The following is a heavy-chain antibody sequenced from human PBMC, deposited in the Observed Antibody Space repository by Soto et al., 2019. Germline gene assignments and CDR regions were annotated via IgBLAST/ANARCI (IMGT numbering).Heavy chain of an antibody. J-gene: IGHJ6*02. CDR3: ASLMSSGYYYGMDV. CDR1: GGTFSSYT. CDR2: IIPILGIV. Sequence: QVQLVQSGAEVKKPESSVKVSCKASGGTFSSYTISWVRQAPGQGLEWMGRIIPILGIVNYAQKFQGRVTITADKSTSTAYMELSSLRSEDTAVYYCASLMSSGYYYGMDVWGQGTTVTVSS. D-gene: IGHD3-10*01. V-gene: IGHV1-69*02.